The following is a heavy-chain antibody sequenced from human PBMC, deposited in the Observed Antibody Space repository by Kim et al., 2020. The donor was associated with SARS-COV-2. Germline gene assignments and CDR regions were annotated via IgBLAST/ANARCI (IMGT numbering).Heavy chain of an antibody. D-gene: IGHD3-10*01. J-gene: IGHJ5*02. CDR3: ASHDYFGSGSYYLFDP. Sequence: SETLSLTCIVSGVSISSNSYYWGWIRQPPEKGLEWIGSIYYTGSTYYNPSLNSRVTISVDTSKNQFSLKLSSVTAVDTAVYYCASHDYFGSGSYYLFDPWGQGALVTVSS. V-gene: IGHV4-39*07. CDR2: IYYTGST. CDR1: GVSISSNSYY.